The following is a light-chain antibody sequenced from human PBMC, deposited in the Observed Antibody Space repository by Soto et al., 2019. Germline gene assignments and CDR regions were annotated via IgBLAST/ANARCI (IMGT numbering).Light chain of an antibody. CDR3: QQYNNWPPWT. Sequence: EIVMTQSPATLSVSPGERATLSCRASQSVSNNLAWYQQKPGQAPRVVIYRASTRATGIPPRFSGSGSGTELTLTISNLQSEDFAVYYCQQYNNWPPWTFGQGTKVEIK. CDR2: RAS. V-gene: IGKV3-15*01. CDR1: QSVSNN. J-gene: IGKJ1*01.